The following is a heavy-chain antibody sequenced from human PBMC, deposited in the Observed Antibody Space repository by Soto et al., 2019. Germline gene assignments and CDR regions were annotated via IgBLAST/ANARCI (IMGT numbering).Heavy chain of an antibody. CDR1: GYTFTNYG. CDR3: ARVGAYCTGSSCFDS. V-gene: IGHV1-18*01. J-gene: IGHJ4*02. Sequence: QVQLVQSGAEVKKPGASVKVSCTASGYTFTNYGVSWVRQAPGQGLEWMGWISAYNGNTDYAQKLQGRVTMTTDTSTNTAYVELRSLRSDDTAVYYCARVGAYCTGSSCFDSWGQGTLVTVSS. D-gene: IGHD2-8*02. CDR2: ISAYNGNT.